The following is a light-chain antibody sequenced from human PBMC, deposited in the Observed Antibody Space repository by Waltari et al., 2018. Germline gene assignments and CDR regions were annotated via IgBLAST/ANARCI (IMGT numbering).Light chain of an antibody. CDR3: QQRTNWPS. CDR1: QGISSF. J-gene: IGKJ4*01. CDR2: VAS. V-gene: IGKV3-11*01. Sequence: IVLTQSPATLSLSPGERATLSCRASQGISSFLAWYQQKPGQAPRLLVYVASNRSTGIPARFSGSGSGADFTLTISSLEPEDFAVYYCQQRTNWPSFGGGTRVELK.